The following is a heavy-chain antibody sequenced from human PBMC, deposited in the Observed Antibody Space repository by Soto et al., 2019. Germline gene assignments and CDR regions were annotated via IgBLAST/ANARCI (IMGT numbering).Heavy chain of an antibody. CDR2: IHPNGGDT. D-gene: IGHD2-2*02. J-gene: IGHJ6*04. V-gene: IGHV1-2*02. CDR3: ARAMLKNLYHHYAIAV. Sequence: ASVKVSCKASGYPFIDSYLHWVRQAPGQGLEWMGWIHPNGGDTISAQKFQGRVTLTRDTSINTAYMELTRLTSDDTAVYFCARAMLKNLYHHYAIAVSAKGRKVTV. CDR1: GYPFIDSY.